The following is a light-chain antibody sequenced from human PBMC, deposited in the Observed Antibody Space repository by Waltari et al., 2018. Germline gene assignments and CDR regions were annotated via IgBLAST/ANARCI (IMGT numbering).Light chain of an antibody. CDR3: SSYTSSSSFVV. CDR2: EVS. V-gene: IGLV2-18*02. Sequence: QSALTLPPSVSGSPGQSVTISCTGTSSDVGSYNRVSWYQQPPGTAPKLMIYEVSNRPSGVPDRFSGSKSGNTASLTISGLQAEDEADYYCSSYTSSSSFVVFGGGTKLTVL. J-gene: IGLJ2*01. CDR1: SSDVGSYNR.